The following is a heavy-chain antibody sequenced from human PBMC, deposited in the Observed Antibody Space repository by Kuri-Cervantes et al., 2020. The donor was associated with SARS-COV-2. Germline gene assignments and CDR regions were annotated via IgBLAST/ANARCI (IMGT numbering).Heavy chain of an antibody. CDR1: GGSFSGYY. D-gene: IGHD4-17*01. CDR3: ARLSTVTDNYGMDV. J-gene: IGHJ6*02. CDR2: INHSGST. V-gene: IGHV4-34*01. Sequence: SETLSLTCAVYGGSFSGYYWSWIRQPPGKGLEWIGEINHSGSTNYNPSLKSRVTISVDTSKNQFSLKLSSVTAADTAVYYCARLSTVTDNYGMDVWGQGTMVTVSS.